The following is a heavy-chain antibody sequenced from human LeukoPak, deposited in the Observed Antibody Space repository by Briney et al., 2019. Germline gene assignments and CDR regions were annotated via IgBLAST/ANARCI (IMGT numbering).Heavy chain of an antibody. Sequence: GGSLRLSCATSGFIFSNYWMSWVRQAPGKGLEWVSVIYSGGSTYYADSVKGRFTISRHNSKNTLYLQMNSLRAEDTAVYYCAKYDSSGYYFDYWGQGTLVTVSS. D-gene: IGHD3-22*01. CDR1: GFIFSNYW. CDR2: IYSGGST. CDR3: AKYDSSGYYFDY. V-gene: IGHV3-53*04. J-gene: IGHJ4*02.